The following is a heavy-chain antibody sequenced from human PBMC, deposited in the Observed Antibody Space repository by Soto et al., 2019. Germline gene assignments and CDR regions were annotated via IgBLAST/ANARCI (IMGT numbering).Heavy chain of an antibody. V-gene: IGHV3-33*01. Sequence: QVQLVESGGGVVQPGRSLRLSCAASGFTFSSYGMHWVRQAPGKGLEWVAVIWYDGSNKYYADSVKGRFTISRDNSKNTLYLQMNSLRAEDTAVYYWARDRYSSSSHWFDPWGQGTLVTVSS. D-gene: IGHD6-13*01. CDR3: ARDRYSSSSHWFDP. CDR2: IWYDGSNK. J-gene: IGHJ5*02. CDR1: GFTFSSYG.